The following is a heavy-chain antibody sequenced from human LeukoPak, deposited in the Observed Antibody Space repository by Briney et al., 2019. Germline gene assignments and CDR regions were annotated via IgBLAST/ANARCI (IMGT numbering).Heavy chain of an antibody. V-gene: IGHV1-18*01. CDR3: ARASYGSGSYPNHFDY. Sequence: GASVKVSCKASGYTFTSYGISWVRQAPGQGLEWMGWISAYNGNTNYAQKLQGRVTMTTDTSTSTAYMELRSLRSDDTAVYYCARASYGSGSYPNHFDYWGQGTLVTVSS. D-gene: IGHD3-10*01. CDR2: ISAYNGNT. CDR1: GYTFTSYG. J-gene: IGHJ4*02.